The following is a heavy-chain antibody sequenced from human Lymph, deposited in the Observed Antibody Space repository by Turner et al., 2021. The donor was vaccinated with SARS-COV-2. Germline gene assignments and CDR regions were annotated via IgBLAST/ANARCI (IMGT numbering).Heavy chain of an antibody. CDR3: ARGAAYCSGGSCYRKGFDY. CDR1: ARTFSSSA. J-gene: IGHJ4*02. V-gene: IGHV1-69*01. CDR2: IIPICGTA. Sequence: VQLVQSGAEVKKPGSSVKVSCKASARTFSSSAISWVRQAPGQGLEWMGGIIPICGTANYAQRFQGRVTITADESTSTAYMELRSLRSEDTAVYYCARGAAYCSGGSCYRKGFDYWGQGTPVTVSS. D-gene: IGHD2-15*01.